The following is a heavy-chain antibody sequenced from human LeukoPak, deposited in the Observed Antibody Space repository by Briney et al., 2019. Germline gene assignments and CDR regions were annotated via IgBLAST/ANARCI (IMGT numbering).Heavy chain of an antibody. Sequence: ASVKVSCKASGYTFTSYDINWVRQATGQGREWMGWMNPNSGNTGYAQKFQGRVTMTRNTSISTAYMELSSLRSEDTAVYYCARGRLLLDTAMDHAFDIWGQGTMVTVSS. CDR3: ARGRLLLDTAMDHAFDI. D-gene: IGHD5-18*01. J-gene: IGHJ3*02. CDR2: MNPNSGNT. CDR1: GYTFTSYD. V-gene: IGHV1-8*01.